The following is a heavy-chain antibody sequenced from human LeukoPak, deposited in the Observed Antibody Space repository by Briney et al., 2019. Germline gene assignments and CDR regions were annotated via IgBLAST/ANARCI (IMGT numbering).Heavy chain of an antibody. CDR2: IYYSGST. V-gene: IGHV4-59*01. CDR1: GGSNSSYY. J-gene: IGHJ4*02. D-gene: IGHD2-2*01. Sequence: KTSETLSLTCTVSGGSNSSYYWSWIQQPPGKGLEWIGYIYYSGSTNYNPSLKSRVTISVDTSKNQFSLKLSSVTAADTAVYYCARGRGSTSPLFDYWGQGTLVTVSS. CDR3: ARGRGSTSPLFDY.